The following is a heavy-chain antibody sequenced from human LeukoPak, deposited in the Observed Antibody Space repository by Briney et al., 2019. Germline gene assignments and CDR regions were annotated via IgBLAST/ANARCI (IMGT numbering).Heavy chain of an antibody. D-gene: IGHD3-22*01. CDR3: ARGGYDSSGYYYYYYYYMDV. CDR1: GGSFSGYY. CDR2: INHSGST. J-gene: IGHJ6*03. Sequence: SETLSLTCAVYGGSFSGYYWSWIRQPPGKGLEWIGVINHSGSTNYNPSLKSRVTISVDTSKNQFSLKLSSVTAADTAVYYCARGGYDSSGYYYYYYYYMDVWGKGTTVTVSS. V-gene: IGHV4-34*01.